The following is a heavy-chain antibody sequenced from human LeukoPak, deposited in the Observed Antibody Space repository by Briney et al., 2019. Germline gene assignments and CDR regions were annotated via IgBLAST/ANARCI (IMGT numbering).Heavy chain of an antibody. V-gene: IGHV3-33*07. J-gene: IGHJ4*02. D-gene: IGHD2-15*01. CDR1: GFIFRNYG. CDR3: ARSGGGTYFDN. CDR2: IWSDGSNK. Sequence: PGGSLRLSCAASGFIFRNYGMYWVRQAPGKGLEWVAVIWSDGSNKDYGDSVKGRFTISKDDSKNTLFLQMNSLRAEDTALYYCARSGGGTYFDNWGQGTLVTVSS.